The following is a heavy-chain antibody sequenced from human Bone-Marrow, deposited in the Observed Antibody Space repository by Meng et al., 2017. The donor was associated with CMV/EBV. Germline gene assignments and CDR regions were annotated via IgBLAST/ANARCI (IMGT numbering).Heavy chain of an antibody. D-gene: IGHD2-2*01. CDR3: ARGFSKDY. CDR2: ISSAGAI. J-gene: IGHJ4*02. CDR1: GFTFSSYE. Sequence: GGSLRLSCAASGFTFSSYEMNWVRQAPGKGLEWVSYISSAGAIYYADSVTGRFTISRDNAKNSLYLQVKSLRAEDTAVYYCARGFSKDYWGQGTLVTVSS. V-gene: IGHV3-48*03.